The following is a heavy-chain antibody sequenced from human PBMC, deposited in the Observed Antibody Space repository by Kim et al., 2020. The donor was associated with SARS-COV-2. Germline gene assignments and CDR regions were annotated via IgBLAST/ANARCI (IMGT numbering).Heavy chain of an antibody. CDR1: GFTFSSYA. D-gene: IGHD3-9*01. J-gene: IGHJ4*02. V-gene: IGHV3-23*01. Sequence: GGSLRLSCAASGFTFSSYAMSWVRQAPGKGLEWVSAISGSGGSTYYADSVKGRFTISRDNSKNTLYLQMNSLRAEDTAVYYCAKGSDDILTGYYGRGMNYFDYWGQGTLVTVSS. CDR2: ISGSGGST. CDR3: AKGSDDILTGYYGRGMNYFDY.